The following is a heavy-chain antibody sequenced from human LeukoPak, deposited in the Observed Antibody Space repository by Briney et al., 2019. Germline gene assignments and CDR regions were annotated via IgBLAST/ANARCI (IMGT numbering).Heavy chain of an antibody. D-gene: IGHD3-22*01. CDR3: ARGPPYYDSSGYYYDY. CDR1: GGSFSGYY. CDR2: INHSGST. V-gene: IGHV4-34*01. Sequence: SETLSLTCAVYGGSFSGYYWSWIRQPPGKGLEWIGEINHSGSTNYNPSLKSRVTISVDTSKNQFSLKLSSLTAADTAVYYCARGPPYYDSSGYYYDYWGQGTLVTVSS. J-gene: IGHJ4*02.